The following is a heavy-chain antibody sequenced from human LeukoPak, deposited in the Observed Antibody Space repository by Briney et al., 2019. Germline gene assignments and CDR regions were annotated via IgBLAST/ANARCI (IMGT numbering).Heavy chain of an antibody. CDR1: GGSFSGYY. J-gene: IGHJ6*02. Sequence: SETLSLTCAVYGGSFSGYYWSWIRQPPGKGLEWIGGINDSGSTNYNPSLKSRVTISVDTSKNQFSLKLSSVTAEDTAVYYCARVLYCSSTSCYLYYYYYYGMDVWGQGTTVTVSS. D-gene: IGHD2-2*01. CDR2: INDSGST. V-gene: IGHV4-34*01. CDR3: ARVLYCSSTSCYLYYYYYYGMDV.